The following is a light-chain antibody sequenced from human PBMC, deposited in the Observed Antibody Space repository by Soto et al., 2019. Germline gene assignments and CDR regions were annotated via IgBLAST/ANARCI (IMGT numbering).Light chain of an antibody. CDR2: DVS. CDR3: SSYTNSNTLV. V-gene: IGLV2-14*01. CDR1: SDVGGYNY. Sequence: QSALTQPASVSGSPGQSITISCIGSDVGGYNYVSWYQQHPGKAPKLMLYDVSNRPSGVSNRFSGSKSGNTASLTISVLQVEDEADYYCSSYTNSNTLVFGTGTKLTVL. J-gene: IGLJ1*01.